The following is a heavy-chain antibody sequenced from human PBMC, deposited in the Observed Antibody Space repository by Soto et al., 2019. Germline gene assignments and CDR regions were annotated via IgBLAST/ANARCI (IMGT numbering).Heavy chain of an antibody. J-gene: IGHJ3*01. CDR2: IYTSWST. V-gene: IGHV4-4*07. CDR1: GGCINNYY. D-gene: IGHD3-22*01. CDR3: ARDRYYYDSRVDFAF. Sequence: SETLSLTCTVSGGCINNYYWSCIRQPAGKRLEWIWRIYTSWSTNYNPSLKSRVTISVGTSKNQFSLKLSSVTAADTAVYFGARDRYYYDSRVDFAFWGQGTMVTGSS.